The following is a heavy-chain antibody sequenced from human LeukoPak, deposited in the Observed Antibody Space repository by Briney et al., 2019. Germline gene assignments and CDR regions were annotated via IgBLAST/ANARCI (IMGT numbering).Heavy chain of an antibody. CDR3: ARSRDWCSGGSCLIDY. Sequence: SETLSLTCTVSGGSISSGGYYWSWIRQRPGKGLEWIGYIYYSGSTYYNPSLKSRVTISVDTSKNQFSLKLSSVTAADTAVYYCARSRDWCSGGSCLIDYWGQGTLVTVSS. CDR1: GGSISSGGYY. J-gene: IGHJ4*02. CDR2: IYYSGST. V-gene: IGHV4-31*03. D-gene: IGHD2-15*01.